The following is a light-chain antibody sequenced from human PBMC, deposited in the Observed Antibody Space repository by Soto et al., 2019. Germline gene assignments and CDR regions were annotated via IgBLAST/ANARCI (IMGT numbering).Light chain of an antibody. Sequence: DIQMTQSPSSLSASVGDRVAISFRASQTIDVYLNWYVQKPGRAPQLLIYAASKLHSGVPSRFSGSGSGTDFTLTISSLQADDFATYFCQQSYMTPRTFGQGTKVDIK. CDR3: QQSYMTPRT. V-gene: IGKV1-39*01. CDR2: AAS. CDR1: QTIDVY. J-gene: IGKJ1*01.